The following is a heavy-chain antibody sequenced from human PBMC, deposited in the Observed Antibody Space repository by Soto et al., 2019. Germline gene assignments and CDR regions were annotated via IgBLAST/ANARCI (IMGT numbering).Heavy chain of an antibody. V-gene: IGHV4-34*01. Sequence: TLSLTCAVYGGSFSGYYWSWIRQPPGKGLEWIGEINHSGSTNYNPSLKSRVTISVDTSKNQFSLKLSSVTAADTAVYYCAREREPLYGDSTMYYFDYWGQGXLVTVYS. CDR2: INHSGST. J-gene: IGHJ4*02. CDR1: GGSFSGYY. D-gene: IGHD4-17*01. CDR3: AREREPLYGDSTMYYFDY.